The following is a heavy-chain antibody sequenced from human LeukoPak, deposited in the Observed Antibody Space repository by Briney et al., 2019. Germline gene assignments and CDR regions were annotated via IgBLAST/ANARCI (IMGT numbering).Heavy chain of an antibody. CDR2: IKQDGSEK. Sequence: QPGGSLRLSCAASGFTFSSYWMSWVRQAPGKGLEWVANIKQDGSEKYYVDSVKGRFTISRDNAKNSLYLQMNSLRAEDTAVYYCARDPSGSYWSYFDYWGQGTLVTVSS. V-gene: IGHV3-7*01. CDR3: ARDPSGSYWSYFDY. CDR1: GFTFSSYW. D-gene: IGHD1-26*01. J-gene: IGHJ4*02.